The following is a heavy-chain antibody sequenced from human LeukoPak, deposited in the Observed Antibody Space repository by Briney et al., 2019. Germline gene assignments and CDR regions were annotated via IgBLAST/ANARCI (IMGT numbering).Heavy chain of an antibody. CDR3: TIDLSPSDSTGYNS. J-gene: IGHJ4*02. V-gene: IGHV1-18*01. D-gene: IGHD3-22*01. CDR1: GYTFTSYG. Sequence: ASGKVSCKAAGYTFTSYGVSWGGEAGGQGGEWRGGMSVYNGKTKYAQKLQGRVAMTTDTSTSTAYMELRSLRSDDTAVYYCTIDLSPSDSTGYNSWGPGTLLTVSS. CDR2: MSVYNGKT.